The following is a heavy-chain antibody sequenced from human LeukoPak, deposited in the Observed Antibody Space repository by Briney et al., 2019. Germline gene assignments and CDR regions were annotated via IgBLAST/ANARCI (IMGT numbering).Heavy chain of an antibody. V-gene: IGHV4-4*07. CDR1: GGSISSYY. CDR2: IYTSGST. Sequence: SETLSLTCTVSGGSISSYYWSWIRQPAGKGLEWIGRIYTSGSTNYNPSLKSRVTMSVDTFKNQFSLKLSSVTAADTAVYYCARVVAAAGRHYYGMDVWGQGTTVTVSS. D-gene: IGHD6-13*01. CDR3: ARVVAAAGRHYYGMDV. J-gene: IGHJ6*02.